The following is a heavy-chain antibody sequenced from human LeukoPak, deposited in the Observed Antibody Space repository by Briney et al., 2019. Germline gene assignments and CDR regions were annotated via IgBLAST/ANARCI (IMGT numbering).Heavy chain of an antibody. CDR1: GYSISSGYY. J-gene: IGHJ4*02. CDR2: IYHSGST. V-gene: IGHV4-38-2*02. D-gene: IGHD6-13*01. CDR3: ASDSSSWYEGGVGDY. Sequence: SETLSLTCTVSGYSISSGYYWGWIRQPPGKGLEWSGSIYHSGSTYYNPSLKSRVTISVDTSKNQFSLKLSSVTAADTAVYYCASDSSSWYEGGVGDYWGQGTLVTVSS.